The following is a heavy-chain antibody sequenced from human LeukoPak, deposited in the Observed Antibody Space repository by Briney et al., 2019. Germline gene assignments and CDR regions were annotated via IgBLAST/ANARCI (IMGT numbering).Heavy chain of an antibody. CDR3: ARGITMIVVVSPYYFDY. CDR1: GGSFSGYY. Sequence: SETLSLTCAVYGGSFSGYYWSWIRQPPGKGLEWIGEINHSGSTNYNPSLKSRVTISVDTSKNQFSLKLSSVTAADTAVYYCARGITMIVVVSPYYFDYWGQGTLVTVSS. D-gene: IGHD3-22*01. J-gene: IGHJ4*02. V-gene: IGHV4-34*01. CDR2: INHSGST.